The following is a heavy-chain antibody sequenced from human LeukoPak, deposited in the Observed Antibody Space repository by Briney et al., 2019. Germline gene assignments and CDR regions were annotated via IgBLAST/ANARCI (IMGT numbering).Heavy chain of an antibody. CDR1: GFTFSSDR. D-gene: IGHD4/OR15-4a*01. Sequence: GGSLRLSCVASGFTFSSDRMNWVRQAPGKGLEWVSTIYSGSDYIYYADSVKGRFTISRDNAKDSLYLQMNSLRAEDTAIYYCARDLPVSGAYHQFDSWGQGTLVTVSS. CDR3: ARDLPVSGAYHQFDS. J-gene: IGHJ4*02. CDR2: IYSGSDYI. V-gene: IGHV3-21*01.